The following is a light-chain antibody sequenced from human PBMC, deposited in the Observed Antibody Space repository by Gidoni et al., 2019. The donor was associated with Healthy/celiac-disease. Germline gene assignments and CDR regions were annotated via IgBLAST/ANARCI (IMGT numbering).Light chain of an antibody. J-gene: IGKJ1*01. Sequence: DIHMPQSPSSLSASVGERVTITCRASQSISSYLNWYQQKPGKAPKLLIYAASSLQSGVPSRFSGSGSGTDFTLTISSLQPEDFATYYCQQSYSTPWTFGQGTKVEIK. CDR3: QQSYSTPWT. CDR2: AAS. V-gene: IGKV1-39*01. CDR1: QSISSY.